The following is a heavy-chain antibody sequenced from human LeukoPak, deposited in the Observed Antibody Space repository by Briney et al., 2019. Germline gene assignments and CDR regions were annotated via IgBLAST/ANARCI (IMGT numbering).Heavy chain of an antibody. Sequence: GASVKVSCKASGYTFTSYDINWVRQATGRGLEWMGWMNPNSGNTGYAQKFQGRVTMTRNTSISTAYMELSSLRSEDTAVYYCARDGGSYYYDSTSSLSYDYWGQGTLVTVSS. CDR2: MNPNSGNT. J-gene: IGHJ4*02. CDR1: GYTFTSYD. V-gene: IGHV1-8*01. D-gene: IGHD3-22*01. CDR3: ARDGGSYYYDSTSSLSYDY.